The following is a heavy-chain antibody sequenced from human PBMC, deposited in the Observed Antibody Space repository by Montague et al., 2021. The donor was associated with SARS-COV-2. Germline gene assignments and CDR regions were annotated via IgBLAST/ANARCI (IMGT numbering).Heavy chain of an antibody. CDR2: IYYSGST. CDR3: ARDLGDY. J-gene: IGHJ4*02. Sequence: SETLSLTCTVSGGSISSYYWSWIRQPPGKGLEWIGYIYYSGSTXYNPSLKSRVTISVDTSKNQFSLKPSSVTAADTAVYYCARDLGDYWGQGTLVTVSS. V-gene: IGHV4-59*13. CDR1: GGSISSYY.